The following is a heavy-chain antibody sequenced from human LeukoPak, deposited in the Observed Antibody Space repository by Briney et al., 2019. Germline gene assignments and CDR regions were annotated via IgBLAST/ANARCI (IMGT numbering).Heavy chain of an antibody. V-gene: IGHV4-34*01. D-gene: IGHD6-6*01. CDR1: GGSISSYY. Sequence: PSETLSLTCTVSGGSISSYYWSWIRQPPGKGLEWIGEINHSGSTNYNPSLKSRVTISVDTSKNQFSLKLSSVTAADTAVYYCARGAARPGYFQHWGQGTLVTVSS. CDR2: INHSGST. CDR3: ARGAARPGYFQH. J-gene: IGHJ1*01.